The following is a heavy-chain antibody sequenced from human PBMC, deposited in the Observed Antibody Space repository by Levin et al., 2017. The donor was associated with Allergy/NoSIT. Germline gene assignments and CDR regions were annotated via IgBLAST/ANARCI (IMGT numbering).Heavy chain of an antibody. J-gene: IGHJ5*02. V-gene: IGHV4-34*01. CDR2: INHSGST. CDR1: GGSFSGYY. Sequence: SQTLSLTCAVYGGSFSGYYWSWIRQPPGKGLEWIGEINHSGSTNYNPSLKSRVTISVDTSKNQFSLKLSSVTAADTAVYYCARAFIAVAGPKYNWFDPWGQGTLVTVSS. CDR3: ARAFIAVAGPKYNWFDP. D-gene: IGHD6-19*01.